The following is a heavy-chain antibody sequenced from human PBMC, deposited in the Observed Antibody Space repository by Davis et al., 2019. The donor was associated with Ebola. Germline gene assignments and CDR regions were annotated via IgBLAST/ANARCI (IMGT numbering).Heavy chain of an antibody. CDR3: ARSHGMY. D-gene: IGHD1-26*01. CDR1: GGSFSGYY. Sequence: PSETLSLTCAVYGGSFSGYYWSWIRQPPGKGLEWIGEINHSGSTNYNPSLKSRVTISVDTSKNQFSLKLRSATAADTAVYYCARSHGMYWGQGTLVSVS. CDR2: INHSGST. V-gene: IGHV4-34*01. J-gene: IGHJ4*02.